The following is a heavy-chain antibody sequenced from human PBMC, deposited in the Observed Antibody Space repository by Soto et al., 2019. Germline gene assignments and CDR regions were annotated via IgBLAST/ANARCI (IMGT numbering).Heavy chain of an antibody. D-gene: IGHD6-19*01. CDR2: IWYDGSNK. J-gene: IGHJ4*02. Sequence: QVQPVESGGGVVQPGRSLRLSCAASGFTFSSYGMHWVRQAPGKGLEWVAVIWYDGSNKYYADSVKGRFTISRDNSKNTLYLQMHSLRAEDTAVYYGARDYRSGSVDYGGQGTLVTVSS. CDR1: GFTFSSYG. V-gene: IGHV3-33*01. CDR3: ARDYRSGSVDY.